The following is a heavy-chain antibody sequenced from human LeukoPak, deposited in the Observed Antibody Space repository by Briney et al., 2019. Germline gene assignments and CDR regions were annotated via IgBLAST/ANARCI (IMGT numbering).Heavy chain of an antibody. V-gene: IGHV3-7*01. CDR2: IKPDGSEK. Sequence: AGGSLRLSCAASGFTFTTYWMGWVRQAPGKGLEWVASIKPDGSEKYYVDSVKGRFTISRDSAENTVYLQMESLKGEDTAFYYCARPLLYYYGSETYFWFDLWGQGTLVTVSS. CDR3: ARPLLYYYGSETYFWFDL. J-gene: IGHJ5*02. D-gene: IGHD3-10*01. CDR1: GFTFTTYW.